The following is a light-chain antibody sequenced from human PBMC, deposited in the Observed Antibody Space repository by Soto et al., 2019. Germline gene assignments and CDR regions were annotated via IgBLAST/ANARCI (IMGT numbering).Light chain of an antibody. Sequence: DIQMTPSPSSLSASIGDRVTITCQASRDISVYLNWYQHKPGKPPKLLVYDASNLQTGVPSRFSGSGSGTHFTLTISSLQPDDIATYYCQQYDNFPPYTFGQGTKLEIK. J-gene: IGKJ2*01. CDR2: DAS. CDR1: RDISVY. CDR3: QQYDNFPPYT. V-gene: IGKV1-33*01.